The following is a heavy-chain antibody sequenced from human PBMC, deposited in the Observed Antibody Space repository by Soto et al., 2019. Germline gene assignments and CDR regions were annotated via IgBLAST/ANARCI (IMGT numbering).Heavy chain of an antibody. CDR1: GYSFTSYY. CDR2: IPPGDPYS. Sequence: PGESLKISCTTSGYSFTSYYITWVRQMPGKGLECMGTIPPGDPYSNYNPSFQGHVTISADNSISTAYLQWSSLKASDTGIYYCATMSSGWSYWGQGTQVTVSS. V-gene: IGHV5-10-1*01. D-gene: IGHD6-19*01. J-gene: IGHJ4*02. CDR3: ATMSSGWSY.